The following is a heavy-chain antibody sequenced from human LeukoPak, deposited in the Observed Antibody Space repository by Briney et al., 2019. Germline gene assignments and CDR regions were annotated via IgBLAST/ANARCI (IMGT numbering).Heavy chain of an antibody. J-gene: IGHJ4*02. Sequence: PSETLSLTCAVYGGSFSGYYWSWIRQPPGKGLEWIGEINHSGSTNYNPSLKSRVTISVDTSKNQFSLKLYSVTAADTAVYYCARGGDYGDYVFHYWGRGTLVTVSS. D-gene: IGHD4-17*01. CDR2: INHSGST. CDR1: GGSFSGYY. V-gene: IGHV4-34*01. CDR3: ARGGDYGDYVFHY.